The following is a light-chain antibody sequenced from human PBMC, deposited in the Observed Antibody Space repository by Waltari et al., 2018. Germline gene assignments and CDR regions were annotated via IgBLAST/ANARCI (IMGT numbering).Light chain of an antibody. Sequence: EVVLTQSPGALSLSPGERATVYCRASQSITKRYFAWYQQKPGQAPRLLIYGASSRAPGIPDRFSGSGSGTDFTLTISRLEPDDFAVYYCQQYGSSIMYTFGQGTKLEIK. V-gene: IGKV3-20*01. CDR2: GAS. CDR1: QSITKRY. CDR3: QQYGSSIMYT. J-gene: IGKJ2*01.